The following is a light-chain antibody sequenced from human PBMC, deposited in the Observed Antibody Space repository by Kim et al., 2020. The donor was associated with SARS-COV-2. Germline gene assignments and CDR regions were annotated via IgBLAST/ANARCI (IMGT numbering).Light chain of an antibody. CDR1: QSLLHSNGYNY. J-gene: IGKJ3*01. V-gene: IGKV2-28*01. Sequence: QASISCRASQSLLHSNGYNYLDWYLQKPGQSPQLLIYLGSNRASGVPDRFSGSGSGTDFTLKISRVEAEDVGVYYCMQALQTPVTFGPGTKVDIK. CDR3: MQALQTPVT. CDR2: LGS.